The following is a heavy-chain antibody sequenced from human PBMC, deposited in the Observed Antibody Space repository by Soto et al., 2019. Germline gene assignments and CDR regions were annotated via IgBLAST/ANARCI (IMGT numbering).Heavy chain of an antibody. CDR3: ARGRVVVVPDAIYYYYGMDV. CDR2: IIPIFGTA. V-gene: IGHV1-69*13. CDR1: GGTFSSYA. Sequence: SVKVSCKASGGTFSSYAISWVRQAPGQGLEWMGGIIPIFGTANYAQKFQGRVTITADESTSTAYMELSSLRSEDTAVYYCARGRVVVVPDAIYYYYGMDVWGQGTTVTVYS. J-gene: IGHJ6*02. D-gene: IGHD2-2*01.